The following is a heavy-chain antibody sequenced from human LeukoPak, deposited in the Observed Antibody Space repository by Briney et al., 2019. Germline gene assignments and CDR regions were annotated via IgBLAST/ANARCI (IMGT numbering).Heavy chain of an antibody. D-gene: IGHD2-2*02. CDR1: GGTFSSYA. CDR2: IIPIFGTA. Sequence: SVKVSCKASGGTFSSYAISWVRQAPGQGLEWMGGIIPIFGTADYAQKFQGRVTITADESTSTAYMELSSLRSEDTAVYCCARGDIVVVPAAIKYYYYYGMDVWGQGTTVTVSS. J-gene: IGHJ6*02. V-gene: IGHV1-69*13. CDR3: ARGDIVVVPAAIKYYYYYGMDV.